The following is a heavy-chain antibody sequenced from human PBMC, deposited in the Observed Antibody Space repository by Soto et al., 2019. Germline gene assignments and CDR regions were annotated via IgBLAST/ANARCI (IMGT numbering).Heavy chain of an antibody. CDR2: INHSGST. Sequence: SETLSFTCAVYGGSFSGYYWSWIRQPPGKGLEWIGEINHSGSTNYNPSLKSRVTISVDTSKNQFSLKLSSVTAADTAVYYCAREAGTTLGPFDYWGQGTLVTVSS. V-gene: IGHV4-34*01. CDR1: GGSFSGYY. CDR3: AREAGTTLGPFDY. D-gene: IGHD1-1*01. J-gene: IGHJ4*02.